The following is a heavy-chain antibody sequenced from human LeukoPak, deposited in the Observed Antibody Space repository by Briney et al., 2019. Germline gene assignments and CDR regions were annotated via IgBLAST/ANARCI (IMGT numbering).Heavy chain of an antibody. CDR1: GFTFSSYW. CDR3: AGEAYYDFWSGYPKRAFDI. J-gene: IGHJ3*02. D-gene: IGHD3-3*01. V-gene: IGHV3-7*01. CDR2: IKQDGSEK. Sequence: PGGSLRLSCAASGFTFSSYWFSWVRQPPGKGLERVANIKQDGSEKYYVDSVKGRFTISRDDAKNSLYLQMNSLRAEDTAVYYCAGEAYYDFWSGYPKRAFDIWGQGTMVTVSS.